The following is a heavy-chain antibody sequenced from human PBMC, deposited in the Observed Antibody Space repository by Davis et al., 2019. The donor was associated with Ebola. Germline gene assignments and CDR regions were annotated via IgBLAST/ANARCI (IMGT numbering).Heavy chain of an antibody. V-gene: IGHV3-30*18. D-gene: IGHD6-6*01. CDR2: ISYDGSNK. CDR3: AKVGPLEYSSSSLYYYYGMDV. Sequence: GGSLRLSCAASGFTFSSYGMHWVRQAPGKGLEWVAVISYDGSNKYYADSVKGRFTISRDNSKNTLYLQMNSLRAEDTAVYYCAKVGPLEYSSSSLYYYYGMDVWGQGTTVTVSS. CDR1: GFTFSSYG. J-gene: IGHJ6*02.